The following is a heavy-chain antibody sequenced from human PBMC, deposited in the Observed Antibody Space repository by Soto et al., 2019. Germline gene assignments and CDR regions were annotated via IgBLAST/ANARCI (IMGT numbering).Heavy chain of an antibody. J-gene: IGHJ4*02. CDR1: GFTFNNYG. CDR3: ARAGADYGDNGVSDD. Sequence: QVQLVESGGGVVQPGRSLRLSCAASGFTFNNYGMHWVRQAPGTGLEWLAVIWYDGSAKFYADSVKGRFTISRDNSKNTLYLQMSSLRAEDTAMYYCARAGADYGDNGVSDDWGQGTLVTVSS. D-gene: IGHD4-17*01. CDR2: IWYDGSAK. V-gene: IGHV3-33*01.